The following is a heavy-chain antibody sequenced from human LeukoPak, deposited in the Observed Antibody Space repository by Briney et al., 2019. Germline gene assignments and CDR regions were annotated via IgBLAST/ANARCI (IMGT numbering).Heavy chain of an antibody. CDR2: INHSGST. D-gene: IGHD3-3*01. CDR1: GGSFSGYY. CDR3: ARVDDFWSGNGWFDP. J-gene: IGHJ5*02. V-gene: IGHV4-34*01. Sequence: SETLSLTCAVYGGSFSGYYWSWIRQPPGKGLEWIGEINHSGSTNYNPSLKSRVTMSVDTSKNQFSLKLSSVTAADTAVYYCARVDDFWSGNGWFDPWGQGTLVTVSS.